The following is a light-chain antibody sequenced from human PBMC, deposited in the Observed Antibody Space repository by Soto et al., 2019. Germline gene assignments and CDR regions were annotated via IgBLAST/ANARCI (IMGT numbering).Light chain of an antibody. V-gene: IGKV3-20*01. Sequence: EIVLTQSPGTLSLSPGERATLSCRASQSVSSSYLAWYQQIPGQAPRLLIYGVSSRAAGIPDRFSGSGSGTDFTLTISRLEPEDFAVYYCQQYGYLITFGQGTRLEIK. CDR2: GVS. CDR3: QQYGYLIT. CDR1: QSVSSSY. J-gene: IGKJ5*01.